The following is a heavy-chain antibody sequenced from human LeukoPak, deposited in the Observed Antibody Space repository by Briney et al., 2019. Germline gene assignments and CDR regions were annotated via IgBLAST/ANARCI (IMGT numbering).Heavy chain of an antibody. J-gene: IGHJ6*02. CDR1: GFTFSNYA. CDR3: AKDLKVAGPDYFYGIDV. CDR2: ISGSGGST. Sequence: GGSLRLSCAASGFTFSNYAMTWVRQAPGKGLEWVSTISGSGGSTYNADSVKGRFTISRDNSKNTLYLQMNSLRAEDTAVYYCAKDLKVAGPDYFYGIDVWGQGTTVTVSS. V-gene: IGHV3-23*01. D-gene: IGHD6-13*01.